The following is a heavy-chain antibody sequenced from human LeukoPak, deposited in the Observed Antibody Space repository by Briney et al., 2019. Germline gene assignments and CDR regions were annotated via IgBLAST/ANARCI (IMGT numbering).Heavy chain of an antibody. D-gene: IGHD3-16*01. CDR3: AKGTNPDYGYYFDY. V-gene: IGHV3-23*01. CDR1: GFTFISYA. Sequence: GGSLRVSCAASGFTFISYAMSWVRQARGKGLEWVSAISGSGGSTYYADSVKGRFTISRDNSKNTLYLQMNSLRAEDTAVYYCAKGTNPDYGYYFDYWGQGTLVTVSS. CDR2: ISGSGGST. J-gene: IGHJ4*02.